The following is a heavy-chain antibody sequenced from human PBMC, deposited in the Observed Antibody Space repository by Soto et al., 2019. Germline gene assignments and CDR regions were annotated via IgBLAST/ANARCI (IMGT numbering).Heavy chain of an antibody. D-gene: IGHD3-3*01. CDR3: AREVNIGDYLEY. J-gene: IGHJ4*02. CDR2: IYYSGST. V-gene: IGHV4-59*01. CDR1: GGSISSYY. Sequence: SETLSLTCTVSGGSISSYYWSWIRQPPGKGLEWIGYIYYSGSTNYNPSLKSRVTISVDTSKNQFSLKLSSVTAADTAVYYCAREVNIGDYLEYWGQGTLVTVSS.